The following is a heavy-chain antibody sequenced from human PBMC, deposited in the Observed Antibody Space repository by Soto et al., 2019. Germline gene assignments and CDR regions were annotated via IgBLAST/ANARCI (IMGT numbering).Heavy chain of an antibody. J-gene: IGHJ4*02. CDR3: TRADDYDSSSYYYFDY. V-gene: IGHV4-34*01. Sequence: SETLSLTCAVYGGSFSGYYWSWIRQPPGKGLEWIGEINHSGSTNFNPSLKSRVTISVDTSKNQFSLKLSSVTAADTAVYYCTRADDYDSSSYYYFDYWGQGTLVTVSS. CDR2: INHSGST. CDR1: GGSFSGYY. D-gene: IGHD3-22*01.